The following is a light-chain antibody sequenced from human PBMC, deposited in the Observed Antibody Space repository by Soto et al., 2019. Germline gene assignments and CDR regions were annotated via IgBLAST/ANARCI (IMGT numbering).Light chain of an antibody. J-gene: IGKJ5*01. CDR1: QSTSDW. V-gene: IGKV1-5*01. Sequence: DIHMTQSPSTLSASVGYRVTITCRASQSTSDWLAWYQQTPGKAPSILERGVPSRFSGSGSGTEFTIAISSLQTDDLATYYCQQYNSYSITLVQGTRLEIK. CDR3: QQYNSYSIT.